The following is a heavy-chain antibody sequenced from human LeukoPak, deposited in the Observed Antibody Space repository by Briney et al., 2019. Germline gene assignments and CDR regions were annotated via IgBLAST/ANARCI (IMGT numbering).Heavy chain of an antibody. J-gene: IGHJ6*04. CDR1: GGSISSYY. CDR3: ARDRAGDILTGYYYYGMDV. CDR2: IYYSGST. V-gene: IGHV4-59*01. Sequence: PSETLSLTCTVSGGSISSYYWSWIRQPPGKGLERIGYIYYSGSTKYNPSLKSRVTISVDTSKNQFSLKLSSVTAADTAVYYCARDRAGDILTGYYYYGMDVWGKGTTVTVSS. D-gene: IGHD3-9*01.